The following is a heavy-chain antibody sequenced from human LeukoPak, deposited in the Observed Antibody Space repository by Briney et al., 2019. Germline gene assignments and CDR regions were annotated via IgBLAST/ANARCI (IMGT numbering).Heavy chain of an antibody. V-gene: IGHV1-69*13. Sequence: ASVKVSCKASGGTFSSYAISWVRQAPGQGLEWMGGITPIFGTANYAQKFQGRVTITADESTSTAYMELSSLRSEDTAVYYCAREGREKGYYDSSGYYLDYWGQGTLVTVSS. CDR2: ITPIFGTA. J-gene: IGHJ4*02. CDR1: GGTFSSYA. D-gene: IGHD3-22*01. CDR3: AREGREKGYYDSSGYYLDY.